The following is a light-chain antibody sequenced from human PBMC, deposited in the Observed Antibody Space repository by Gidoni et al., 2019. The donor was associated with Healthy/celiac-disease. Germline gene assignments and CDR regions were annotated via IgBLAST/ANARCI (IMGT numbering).Light chain of an antibody. J-gene: IGKJ1*01. CDR3: QQSYSTPRP. CDR2: AAS. CDR1: QSISSY. V-gene: IGKV1-39*01. Sequence: DIQMTQSPYSLSASLGDRVTITCRASQSISSYLNWYQQKPGKAPKLLIYAASSLQSGVPSRFSGIGSGTDFTLTISSLQPEHFSTYSCQQSYSTPRPFGQGTKVEIK.